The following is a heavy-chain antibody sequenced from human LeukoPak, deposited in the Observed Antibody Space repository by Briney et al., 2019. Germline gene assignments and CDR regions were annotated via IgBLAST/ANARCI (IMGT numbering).Heavy chain of an antibody. CDR3: AREKWELLGEFSYYFDL. D-gene: IGHD1-7*01. CDR2: VQPGGST. Sequence: SETLSLTCTVSGVSMSGLSWSWIRQAPGKGLEWIGFVQPGGSTNYNPSLQSRVSISLDTSKNQFSLTLRSVTAADTAVYFCAREKWELLGEFSYYFDLWGKGTTVTVSS. V-gene: IGHV4-59*11. J-gene: IGHJ6*03. CDR1: GVSMSGLS.